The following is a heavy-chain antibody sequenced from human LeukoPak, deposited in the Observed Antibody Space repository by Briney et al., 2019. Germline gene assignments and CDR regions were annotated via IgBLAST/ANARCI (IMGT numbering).Heavy chain of an antibody. Sequence: GGSLRLSCAASGFTFSSHWMHWVRQAPGKGLVWVSRINSDGSSISYADSVKGRFTISRDNAKNTLYLQMNSLRAEDTAVYYCAKSPVPYCSGGSCYGMDVWGQGTTVTVSS. CDR2: INSDGSSI. J-gene: IGHJ6*02. CDR1: GFTFSSHW. CDR3: AKSPVPYCSGGSCYGMDV. V-gene: IGHV3-74*01. D-gene: IGHD2-15*01.